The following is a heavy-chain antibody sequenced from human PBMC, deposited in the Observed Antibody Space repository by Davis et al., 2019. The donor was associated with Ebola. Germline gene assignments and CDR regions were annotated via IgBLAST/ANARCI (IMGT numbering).Heavy chain of an antibody. CDR1: GLIFNNYW. CDR3: ARDKGAPLVPAAMVRGYNYGMDV. CDR2: IKEDGGEK. D-gene: IGHD2-2*01. V-gene: IGHV3-7*01. J-gene: IGHJ6*02. Sequence: GESLKISCAASGLIFNNYWMSWIRQAPGKGPEWVAIIKEDGGEKYYVDSVKGRFTISRDNAKNSLYLQMNSLRDEDTAVYYCARDKGAPLVPAAMVRGYNYGMDVWGQGTTVTVSS.